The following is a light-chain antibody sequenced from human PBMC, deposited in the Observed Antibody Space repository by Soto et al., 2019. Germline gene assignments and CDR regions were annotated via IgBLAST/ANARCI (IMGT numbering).Light chain of an antibody. CDR2: DAA. CDR3: QQRSNWRRT. J-gene: IGKJ4*01. V-gene: IGKV3-11*01. CDR1: RTVSSY. Sequence: EIVLTHSPATLSLSPGARATLSCRASRTVSSYLAWYQQRPGQAPRLLIYDAANRATGIPARFSGSGSGTDFTLTIGSLEPEGFAVYYCQQRSNWRRTFGGGTKVEIK.